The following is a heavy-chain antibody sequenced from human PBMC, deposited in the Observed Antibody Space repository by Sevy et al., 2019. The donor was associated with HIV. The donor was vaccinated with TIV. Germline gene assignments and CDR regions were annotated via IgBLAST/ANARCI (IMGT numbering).Heavy chain of an antibody. J-gene: IGHJ4*02. D-gene: IGHD6-13*01. CDR1: GGSIRTFY. CDR2: IYYSGST. V-gene: IGHV4-59*01. Sequence: SETLSLTCTVSGGSIRTFYWSWIRPPPGKGLEWIGYIYYSGSTNYNPSLKSRVTLSVDTSKNQFSLNRSTVTAADTAVYYCARVPRTRSIAAAALYYFDYWGQGTLVTVSS. CDR3: ARVPRTRSIAAAALYYFDY.